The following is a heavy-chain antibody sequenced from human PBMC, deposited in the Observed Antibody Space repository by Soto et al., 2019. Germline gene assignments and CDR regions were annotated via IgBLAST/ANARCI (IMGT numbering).Heavy chain of an antibody. Sequence: GSLRLSCAASGFTFSSYAMHWVRQAPGKGLEWVAVISYDGSNKYYADSVKGRFTISRDNSKNTLYLQMNSLRAEDTAVYYCARDVDYGGNAYFDYWGQGTLVTVSS. V-gene: IGHV3-30-3*01. J-gene: IGHJ4*02. D-gene: IGHD4-17*01. CDR3: ARDVDYGGNAYFDY. CDR2: ISYDGSNK. CDR1: GFTFSSYA.